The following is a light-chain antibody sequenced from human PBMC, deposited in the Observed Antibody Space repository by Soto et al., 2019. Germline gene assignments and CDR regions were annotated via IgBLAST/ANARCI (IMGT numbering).Light chain of an antibody. Sequence: MLTQSPGTLSLSPGERATLSCRASQSVRDRYLAWYKQKPGQAPSLLIYDTSTRATGVPDRFSGSGSGTEFALTISRVEPEDFEIYFCQQYGSSPGTFGQGTKVDIK. V-gene: IGKV3-20*01. CDR2: DTS. CDR1: QSVRDRY. CDR3: QQYGSSPGT. J-gene: IGKJ1*01.